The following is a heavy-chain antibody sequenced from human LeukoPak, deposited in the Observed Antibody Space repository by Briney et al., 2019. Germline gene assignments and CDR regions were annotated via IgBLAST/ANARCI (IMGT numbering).Heavy chain of an antibody. CDR1: GASVSSGSYY. CDR3: ATVAVAGTGPDN. D-gene: IGHD6-13*01. V-gene: IGHV4-61*01. J-gene: IGHJ4*02. CDR2: MSYNVHT. Sequence: PSETLSLTCTVSGASVSSGSYYWSWIRQSPGKGLEWIGFMSYNVHTKYNPSLKSRVTLSADTSNNQFSLRLNSVTAADTAVYFCATVAVAGTGPDNWGQGTLVTVSS.